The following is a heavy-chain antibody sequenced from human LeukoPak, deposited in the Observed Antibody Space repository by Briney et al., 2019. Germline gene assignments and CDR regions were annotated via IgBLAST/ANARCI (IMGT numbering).Heavy chain of an antibody. CDR2: INPSGGST. J-gene: IGHJ4*02. V-gene: IGHV1-46*01. CDR3: ARAARYYYDSSGPKGY. D-gene: IGHD3-22*01. CDR1: GYTLTSYY. Sequence: ASVTVSCKASGYTLTSYYMHWVRQAPGQGLEWMGIINPSGGSTSYAQKFQGRVTMTRDTSTSTVYMELSSLRSEDTAIYYCARAARYYYDSSGPKGYWDQGTLVTVSS.